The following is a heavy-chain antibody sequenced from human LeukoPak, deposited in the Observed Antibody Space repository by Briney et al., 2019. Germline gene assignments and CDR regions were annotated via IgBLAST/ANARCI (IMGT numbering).Heavy chain of an antibody. CDR2: MNPDGSTK. CDR1: GVAFSSSW. D-gene: IGHD5-12*01. J-gene: IGHJ4*02. Sequence: PGGTLRISCAAPGVAFSSSWMAWVRQAPGKGLEWVANMNPDGSTKNYVGSVRGRFSISRDNAKNSLYLQMNSLRADDTAVYYCARDSGYSAFDYWGQGTLVTVSS. CDR3: ARDSGYSAFDY. V-gene: IGHV3-7*05.